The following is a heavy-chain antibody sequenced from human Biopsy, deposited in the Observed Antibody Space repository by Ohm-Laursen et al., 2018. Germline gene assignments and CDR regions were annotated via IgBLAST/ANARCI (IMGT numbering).Heavy chain of an antibody. CDR3: ARLGSGDYFPTFFDF. D-gene: IGHD5-12*01. V-gene: IGHV4-31*03. Sequence: TLSLTCTVSGVSINGGRYYWNWIRHHPGKGLEWIGNIFYSANTYYNPSLKSRVTISVDTPKNQFSLELSSVTAADTAVYYCARLGSGDYFPTFFDFWGQGALVTVSS. CDR2: IFYSANT. J-gene: IGHJ4*02. CDR1: GVSINGGRYY.